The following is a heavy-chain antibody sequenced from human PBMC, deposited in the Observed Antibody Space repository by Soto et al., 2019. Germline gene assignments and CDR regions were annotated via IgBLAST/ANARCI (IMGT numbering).Heavy chain of an antibody. Sequence: SETLSLTCTVSGGSISSGGYYWSWIRQHPGKGLEWIGYIYYSGSTYYNPSLKSRVTISVDTSKNQFSPKLSSVTAADTAVYYCARDSKDDYGDSVSSGFDYWGQETLVTVSS. D-gene: IGHD4-17*01. CDR3: ARDSKDDYGDSVSSGFDY. J-gene: IGHJ4*02. V-gene: IGHV4-31*03. CDR1: GGSISSGGYY. CDR2: IYYSGST.